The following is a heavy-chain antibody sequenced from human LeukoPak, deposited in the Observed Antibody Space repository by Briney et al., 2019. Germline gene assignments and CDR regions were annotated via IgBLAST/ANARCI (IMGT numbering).Heavy chain of an antibody. D-gene: IGHD3-10*01. J-gene: IGHJ4*02. CDR3: AKSFYYYGSGSYYND. CDR2: ISGSGGST. CDR1: GFTFSSYA. V-gene: IGHV3-23*01. Sequence: GGSLRLSCAASGFTFSSYAMSWVRQAPGKGLEWVSAISGSGGSTYYADSVKSRFTISRDNSKNTLYLQMNSLRAEDTAVYYCAKSFYYYGSGSYYNDWGQGTLVTVSS.